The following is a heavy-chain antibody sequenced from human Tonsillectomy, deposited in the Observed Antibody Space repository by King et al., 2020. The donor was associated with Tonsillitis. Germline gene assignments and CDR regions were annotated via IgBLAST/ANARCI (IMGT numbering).Heavy chain of an antibody. J-gene: IGHJ2*01. Sequence: VQLQESGPGLVKPSETLSLTCTVSGGSISSYYWSWIRQPPGKGLEWIGYIYYSGSTNYNPSLKSRVTISVYTSKNQFSLKLSSVTAADTAVYYCARRGCSSTSCYAGWYFDLWGRGTLVTVSS. D-gene: IGHD2-2*01. V-gene: IGHV4-59*01. CDR2: IYYSGST. CDR1: GGSISSYY. CDR3: ARRGCSSTSCYAGWYFDL.